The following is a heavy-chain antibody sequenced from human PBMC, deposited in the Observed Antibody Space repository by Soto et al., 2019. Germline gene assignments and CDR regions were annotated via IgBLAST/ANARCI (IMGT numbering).Heavy chain of an antibody. V-gene: IGHV1-18*01. D-gene: IGHD3-9*01. CDR3: ARDLRLRYFARIYDAFDI. CDR1: GYTFTSYG. J-gene: IGHJ3*02. CDR2: ISAYNGNT. Sequence: ASVKVSCKASGYTFTSYGISWVRQAPGQGLEWMGWISAYNGNTNYAQKLQGRVTMTTDTSTSTAYMELRSLRSDDTAVHYCARDLRLRYFARIYDAFDIWGQGTMVTVSS.